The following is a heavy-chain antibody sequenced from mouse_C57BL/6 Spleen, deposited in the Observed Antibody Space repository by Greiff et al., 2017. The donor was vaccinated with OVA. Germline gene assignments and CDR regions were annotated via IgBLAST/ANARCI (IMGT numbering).Heavy chain of an antibody. V-gene: IGHV1-82*01. J-gene: IGHJ2*01. Sequence: VKLQESGPELVKPGASVKISCKASGYAFSSSWMNWVKQRPGKGLEWIGRIYPGDGDTNYNGKFKGKATLTADKSSSTAYMQLSSLTSEDSAVYFCARGRGTDYWGQGTTLTVSS. CDR1: GYAFSSSW. CDR3: ARGRGTDY. CDR2: IYPGDGDT. D-gene: IGHD3-3*01.